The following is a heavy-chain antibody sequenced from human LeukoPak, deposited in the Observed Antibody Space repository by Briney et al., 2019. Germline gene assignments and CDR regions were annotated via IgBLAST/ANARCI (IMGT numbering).Heavy chain of an antibody. CDR2: ISGSGGST. Sequence: GGSLRLSCAASGFTFSSYAMSWVRQAPGKGLEWVSAISGSGGSTYYADSVKGRFTISRDNAKDSLFLQMNSLRAEDTALYHCARDRGTYYGSGSYSPLDYWGQGTLVTVSS. CDR3: ARDRGTYYGSGSYSPLDY. CDR1: GFTFSSYA. D-gene: IGHD3-10*01. V-gene: IGHV3-23*01. J-gene: IGHJ4*02.